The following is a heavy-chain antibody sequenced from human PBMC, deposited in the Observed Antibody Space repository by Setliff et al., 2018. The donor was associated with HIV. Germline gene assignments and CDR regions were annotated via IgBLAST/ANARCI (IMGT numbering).Heavy chain of an antibody. J-gene: IGHJ4*02. CDR3: ARDWGIGSLIPYYYMDVWGSHRYRFYYFDY. CDR2: MYPTGGRT. Sequence: ASVKVSCKASGYTFTSHFMHWVRQAPGQGLEWMGVMYPTGGRTTYAQKFQGRVNMTMDTSTSTVYIDLSSLRSEDTAVYYCARDWGIGSLIPYYYMDVWGSHRYRFYYFDYWGQGSLVTVSS. D-gene: IGHD3-16*02. V-gene: IGHV1-46*01. CDR1: GYTFTSHF.